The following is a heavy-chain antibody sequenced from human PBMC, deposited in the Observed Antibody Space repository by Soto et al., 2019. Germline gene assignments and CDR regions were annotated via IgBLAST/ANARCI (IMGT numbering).Heavy chain of an antibody. CDR1: GFTFSSYG. D-gene: IGHD6-19*01. CDR3: ARRGLGDAFDI. Sequence: GGSLRLSCAASGFTFSSYGMHWVRQAPGKGLEWVAGIWYDGSNKYYADSVKGRFTISRDNSKNTLYLQMNSLRAEDTAVYYCARRGLGDAFDIWGQGTMVTVSS. V-gene: IGHV3-33*01. CDR2: IWYDGSNK. J-gene: IGHJ3*02.